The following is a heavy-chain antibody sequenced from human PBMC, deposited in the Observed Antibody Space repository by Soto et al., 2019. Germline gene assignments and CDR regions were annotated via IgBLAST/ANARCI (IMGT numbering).Heavy chain of an antibody. V-gene: IGHV1-18*01. J-gene: IGHJ4*02. CDR1: GYTFINYG. CDR3: ARIPLDSSGRYYSYYFDS. CDR2: INPYNGNT. Sequence: QVQLVQSGAEVKKPGASVKVSCKASGYTFINYGISWVRQAPGQGLEWMGWINPYNGNTNYAQKVQGGVTMTSDTSTNTAYMELRSLRSADTAVYYCARIPLDSSGRYYSYYFDSWGQGPLVTVSS. D-gene: IGHD3-22*01.